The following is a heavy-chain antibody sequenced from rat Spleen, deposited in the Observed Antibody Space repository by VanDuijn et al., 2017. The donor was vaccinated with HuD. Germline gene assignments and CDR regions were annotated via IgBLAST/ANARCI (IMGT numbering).Heavy chain of an antibody. J-gene: IGHJ2*01. Sequence: QVHLKESGPGLVQSSQTLSLTCTVSGFSLTTNGVSWVRQPPGEGLEWIAAISSGGDTYYNSALRSRLSISRDTSKSKVFLKMNSLQPENTATYYCARDGGGGFDYWGQGVMVTVSA. CDR3: ARDGGGGFDY. D-gene: IGHD1-1*01. CDR2: ISSGGDT. CDR1: GFSLTTNG. V-gene: IGHV2S12*01.